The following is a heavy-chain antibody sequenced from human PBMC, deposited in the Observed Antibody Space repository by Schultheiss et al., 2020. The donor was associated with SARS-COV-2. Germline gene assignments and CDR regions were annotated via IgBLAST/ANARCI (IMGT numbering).Heavy chain of an antibody. CDR2: VYYSGDT. CDR1: GAPISSSTYY. CDR3: ARVEVAYDFLFYYGMDV. Sequence: SQTLSLTCSVSGAPISSSTYYWSWIRQPPGKGLEWIGSVYYSGDTSYNPSLKTRVTISIDTSNNKFALRLTSVTAADTAVYYCARVEVAYDFLFYYGMDVWGQGTTVTVSS. V-gene: IGHV4-39*01. D-gene: IGHD2/OR15-2a*01. J-gene: IGHJ6*02.